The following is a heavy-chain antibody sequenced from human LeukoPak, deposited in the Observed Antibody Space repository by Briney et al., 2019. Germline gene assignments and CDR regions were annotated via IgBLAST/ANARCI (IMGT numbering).Heavy chain of an antibody. Sequence: GGSLRPSCAASGFTFSSYWMHWVRQAPGKGLVWVSRITNDGSSTTYADSVKGRFTVSRDNAKNTLYLQMNSLRAEDTAVYYCAREPGDRYTLDYWGQGTLVTVSS. CDR1: GFTFSSYW. CDR3: AREPGDRYTLDY. V-gene: IGHV3-74*01. J-gene: IGHJ4*02. CDR2: ITNDGSST. D-gene: IGHD3-16*02.